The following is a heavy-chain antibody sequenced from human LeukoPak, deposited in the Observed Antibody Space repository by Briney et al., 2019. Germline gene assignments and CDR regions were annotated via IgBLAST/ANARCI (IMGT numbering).Heavy chain of an antibody. CDR3: AKDQSRVGASDPFDS. CDR2: ISGSGSST. D-gene: IGHD1-26*01. J-gene: IGHJ5*01. V-gene: IGHV3-23*01. CDR1: GFTFSSYS. Sequence: GGSLRLSCAASGFTFSSYSMTWVRQAPGKGLEWVSSISGSGSSTYYADSAKGRFTISRDNSKNTVYLQVNSLSVEDTAVYYCAKDQSRVGASDPFDSWGQGTLVTVSS.